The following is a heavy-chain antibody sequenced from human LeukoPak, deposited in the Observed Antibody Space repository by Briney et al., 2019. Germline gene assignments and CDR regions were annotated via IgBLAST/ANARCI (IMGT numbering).Heavy chain of an antibody. J-gene: IGHJ5*02. CDR2: VIPVFGTA. V-gene: IGHV1-69*05. CDR1: GGTFSSYA. D-gene: IGHD2-15*01. CDR3: ARGGTVVAAINRLTWFDP. Sequence: SVKVSCKASGGTFSSYAISWVRQAPGQGLEWMGGVIPVFGTANYAQKVQGRVTITTDESTSTAYMELSSLRSEDTAVYYCARGGTVVAAINRLTWFDPWGQGTLVTVSS.